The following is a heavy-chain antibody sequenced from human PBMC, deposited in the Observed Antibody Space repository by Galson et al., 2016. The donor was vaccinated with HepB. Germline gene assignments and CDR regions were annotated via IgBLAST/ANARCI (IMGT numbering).Heavy chain of an antibody. Sequence: SLRLSCAASGFTFSSYWMSWVRQASGKGLEWVANIKQEGSEKYYVDSVKGRFTIPRDNAKNSLFLQMNSPRAEDTALYYCARRLVYGDYYFDYWGQGTLVTVSS. CDR3: ARRLVYGDYYFDY. D-gene: IGHD4-17*01. V-gene: IGHV3-7*01. CDR1: GFTFSSYW. CDR2: IKQEGSEK. J-gene: IGHJ4*02.